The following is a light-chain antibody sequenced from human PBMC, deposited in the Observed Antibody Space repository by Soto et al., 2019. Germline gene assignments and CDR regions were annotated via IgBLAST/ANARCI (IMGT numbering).Light chain of an antibody. J-gene: IGLJ2*01. CDR1: SSNIGSNF. V-gene: IGLV1-47*02. Sequence: QAVLTQPPSASGTPGQRVIISCSGSSSNIGSNFVYWYQQLPGTAPKLLIYSNNQRPSGVPDRFSGSKSGTSASLAISGLRSEDEADYYCAAWDDSLSVVFGGGTKLTVL. CDR2: SNN. CDR3: AAWDDSLSVV.